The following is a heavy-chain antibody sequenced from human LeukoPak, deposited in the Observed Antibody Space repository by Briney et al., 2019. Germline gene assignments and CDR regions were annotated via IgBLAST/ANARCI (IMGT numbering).Heavy chain of an antibody. CDR1: GGSISSSSYY. CDR2: IYYSGST. Sequence: SETLSLTCTVSGGSISSSSYYWGWIRQPPGKGLEWIGSIYYSGSTYYSPSLKSRVTISVDTSNNQFSLRLSSVTAADTAVYYCARFNIVRDLATYNWVDPWGQGTLVTVSS. J-gene: IGHJ5*02. V-gene: IGHV4-39*01. CDR3: ARFNIVRDLATYNWVDP. D-gene: IGHD3-10*01.